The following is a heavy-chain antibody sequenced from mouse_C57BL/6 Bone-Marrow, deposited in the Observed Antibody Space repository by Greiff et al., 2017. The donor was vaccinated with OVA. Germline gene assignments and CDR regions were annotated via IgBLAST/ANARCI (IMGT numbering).Heavy chain of an antibody. V-gene: IGHV1-82*01. CDR3: AREVFSLFAY. J-gene: IGHJ3*01. CDR1: GYAFSSSW. D-gene: IGHD6-1*01. CDR2: IYPGDGDT. Sequence: VQLVESGPELVKPGASVKISCKASGYAFSSSWMNWVKQRPGKGLEWIGRIYPGDGDTNYNGKFKGKATLTADKSSSTAYMQLSSLTSEDSAVYFCAREVFSLFAYWGQGTLVTVSA.